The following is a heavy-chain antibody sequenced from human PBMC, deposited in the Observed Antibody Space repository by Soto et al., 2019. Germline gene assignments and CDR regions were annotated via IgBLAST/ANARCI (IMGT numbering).Heavy chain of an antibody. D-gene: IGHD3-16*02. V-gene: IGHV4-34*01. J-gene: IGHJ4*02. CDR3: ASSGYYDYVWGSYRYKPSAY. Sequence: QVQLQQWGAGLLKPSETLSLTCAVYGGSFSGYYWSWIRQPPGKGLERIGEINHSGSTNYNPSLKSRVTISVDTSKNQFSLKLSSGTAADTAVYYCASSGYYDYVWGSYRYKPSAYWGQGTLVTVSS. CDR2: INHSGST. CDR1: GGSFSGYY.